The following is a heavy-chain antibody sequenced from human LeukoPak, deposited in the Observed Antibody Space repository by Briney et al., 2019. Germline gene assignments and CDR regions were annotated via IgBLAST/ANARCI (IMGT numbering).Heavy chain of an antibody. Sequence: PSETLSLTCAVYGGSFSGYYWSWIRQPQGKGLEWIGEINHSGSTNYNPSLKSRVTISVDTSKNQFSLKLSSVTAADTAVYYCARGAHYYGSGSRAIQYWGQGTLVTVSS. CDR3: ARGAHYYGSGSRAIQY. CDR2: INHSGST. V-gene: IGHV4-34*01. D-gene: IGHD3-10*01. J-gene: IGHJ4*02. CDR1: GGSFSGYY.